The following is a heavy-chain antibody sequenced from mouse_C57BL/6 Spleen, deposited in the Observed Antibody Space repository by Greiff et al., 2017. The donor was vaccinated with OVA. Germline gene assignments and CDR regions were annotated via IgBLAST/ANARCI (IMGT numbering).Heavy chain of an antibody. V-gene: IGHV1-55*01. CDR1: GYTFTSYW. Sequence: QVQLKQPGAELVKPGASVKMSCKASGYTFTSYWITWVKQRPGQGLEWIGDIYPGSGSTNYNEKFKSKATLTVDTSSSTAYMQLSSLTSEDSAVYYCALTTVVAKAMDYWGQGTSVTVSS. CDR3: ALTTVVAKAMDY. CDR2: IYPGSGST. D-gene: IGHD1-1*01. J-gene: IGHJ4*01.